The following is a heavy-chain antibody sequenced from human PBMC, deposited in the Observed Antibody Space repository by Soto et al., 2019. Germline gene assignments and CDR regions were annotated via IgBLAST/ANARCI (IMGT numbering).Heavy chain of an antibody. CDR3: ARDLRKKVVPAAIRDYYYGMDV. CDR2: IYHSGST. Sequence: QVQLQESGPGLVKPSGTRSVTCAVSGGSISSSNWWSWVRQPPGKGLEWIGEIYHSGSTNYNPSLKSRVTISVDKSKNQFSLKLSSVTAADTAVYYCARDLRKKVVPAAIRDYYYGMDVWGQGTTVTVSS. V-gene: IGHV4-4*02. J-gene: IGHJ6*02. CDR1: GGSISSSNW. D-gene: IGHD2-2*01.